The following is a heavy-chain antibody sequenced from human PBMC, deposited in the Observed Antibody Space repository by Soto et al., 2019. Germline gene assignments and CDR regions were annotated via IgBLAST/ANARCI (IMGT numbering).Heavy chain of an antibody. D-gene: IGHD4-17*01. CDR2: INPNSGGT. V-gene: IGHV1-2*04. CDR1: GYTFTGYY. J-gene: IGHJ3*02. Sequence: ASVKVSCKASGYTFTGYYMHWVRQAPGQGLGWMGWINPNSGGTNYAQKFQGWVTMTRDTSISTAYMELSRLRSDDTAVYYCARAPELGGGYDYGDSDDAFDIWGQGTMVTVSS. CDR3: ARAPELGGGYDYGDSDDAFDI.